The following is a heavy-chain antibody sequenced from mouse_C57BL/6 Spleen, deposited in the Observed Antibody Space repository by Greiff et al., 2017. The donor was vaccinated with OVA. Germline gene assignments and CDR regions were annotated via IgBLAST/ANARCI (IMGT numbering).Heavy chain of an antibody. V-gene: IGHV1-64*01. CDR3: AKEIYDGFPLTY. CDR2: IHPNSGST. Sequence: QVHVKQSGAELVKPGASVKLSCKASGYTFTSYWMHWVKQRPGQGLEWIGMIHPNSGSTNYNEKFKSKATLTVDKSSSTAYMQLSSLTSEDSAVYYCAKEIYDGFPLTYWGQGTLVTVSA. D-gene: IGHD2-3*01. CDR1: GYTFTSYW. J-gene: IGHJ3*01.